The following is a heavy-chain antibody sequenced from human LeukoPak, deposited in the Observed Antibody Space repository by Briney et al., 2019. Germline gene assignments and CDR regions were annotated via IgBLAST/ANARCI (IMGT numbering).Heavy chain of an antibody. CDR2: IYYSGST. D-gene: IGHD7-27*01. V-gene: IGHV4-39*01. CDR3: ARQSWGSYYFDY. CDR1: GGSISSSSYY. Sequence: PSETLSLTCTVSGGSISSSSYYWGWIRQPPGKGLEWIGNIYYSGSTYYNPSLKSRVTISVDTSKNQFSLKLSSVTAADTAVYYCARQSWGSYYFDYWGQGTLVTVSS. J-gene: IGHJ4*02.